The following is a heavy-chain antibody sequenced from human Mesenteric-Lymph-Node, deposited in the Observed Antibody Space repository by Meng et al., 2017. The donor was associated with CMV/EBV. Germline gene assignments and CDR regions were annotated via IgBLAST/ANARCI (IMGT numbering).Heavy chain of an antibody. J-gene: IGHJ6*02. D-gene: IGHD2-21*01. Sequence: SETLSLTCALYGGSFSDYFWNWIRQPPGKGLEWIGEINHSGTTTYNPSLKGRVTMSLDTSTNHFSLQLSSVTAADTAVYYCARILRHSTYNYYYYGMDVWGQGTTVTVSS. V-gene: IGHV4-34*01. CDR1: GGSFSDYF. CDR3: ARILRHSTYNYYYYGMDV. CDR2: INHSGTT.